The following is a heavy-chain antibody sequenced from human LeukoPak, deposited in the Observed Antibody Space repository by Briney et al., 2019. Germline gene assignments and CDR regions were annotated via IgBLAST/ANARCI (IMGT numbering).Heavy chain of an antibody. CDR1: GGSISSSNW. V-gene: IGHV4-4*02. J-gene: IGHJ4*02. D-gene: IGHD5-12*01. Sequence: SETLSLTCAVSGGSISSSNWWSWVRQPPGKGLEWIGEIYHSGSTNYNPSLKSRVTISVDKSKNQFSLKLSSVTAAATAVYYCAMSDRGYSGYDYAAFDYWGQGTLVTVSS. CDR3: AMSDRGYSGYDYAAFDY. CDR2: IYHSGST.